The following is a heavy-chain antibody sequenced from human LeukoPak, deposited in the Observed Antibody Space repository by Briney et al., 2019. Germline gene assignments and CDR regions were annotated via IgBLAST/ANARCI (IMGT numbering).Heavy chain of an antibody. V-gene: IGHV1-69*01. J-gene: IGHJ4*02. CDR3: ARDGSGWYHYFDY. CDR1: GGTFSSYA. CDR2: ISPIFGTA. Sequence: GASVKVSCKASGGTFSSYAISWVRQAPGQGLELMGGISPIFGTANYAQKFQGRVTITADESTSTAYMELSILRSEDTAVYYCARDGSGWYHYFDYWGQGTLVTV. D-gene: IGHD6-19*01.